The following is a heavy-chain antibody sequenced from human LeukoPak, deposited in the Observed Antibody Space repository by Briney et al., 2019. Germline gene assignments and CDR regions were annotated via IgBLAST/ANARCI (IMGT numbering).Heavy chain of an antibody. CDR2: INSDGFST. D-gene: IGHD2-15*01. CDR1: GFTFSSYW. Sequence: GGSLRLSCAASGFTFSSYWMHWVRQAPGKGLVWVSRINSDGFSTSYADFVKGRFTISRDNAKNTLYLQMNSLRAEDTAVYYCARIHRGNVVYMDVWGKGTTVTVSS. V-gene: IGHV3-74*01. J-gene: IGHJ6*03. CDR3: ARIHRGNVVYMDV.